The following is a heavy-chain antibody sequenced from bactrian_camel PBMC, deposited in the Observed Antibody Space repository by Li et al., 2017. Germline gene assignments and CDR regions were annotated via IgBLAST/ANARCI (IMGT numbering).Heavy chain of an antibody. J-gene: IGHJ4*01. CDR1: GFTFEDSD. V-gene: IGHV3-1*01. D-gene: IGHD1*01. CDR2: ISSDGST. CDR3: AKLVDLVLAYNPGPPRLASSY. Sequence: VQLVESGGGSVQAGGSLRLSCTASGFTFEDSDMSWHRQAPGNECELVSTISSDGSTYYADSVKGRFTISQDNAKSTMYLQMNSLKSEDTALYYCAKLVDLVLAYNPGPPRLASSYWGQGTQVTVS.